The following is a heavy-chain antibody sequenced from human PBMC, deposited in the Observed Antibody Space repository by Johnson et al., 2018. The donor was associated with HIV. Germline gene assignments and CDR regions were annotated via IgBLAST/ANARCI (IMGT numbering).Heavy chain of an antibody. D-gene: IGHD1-26*01. J-gene: IGHJ3*02. V-gene: IGHV3-NL1*01. CDR3: ARSPGYSLLDAFDI. CDR1: GFSFSRNA. CDR2: ISWNSGSI. Sequence: VQLVESGGGVVQPGRSLGLSCTASGFSFSRNAMHWVRQPPGKGLEWVSDISWNSGSIGYADSVKGRFTNSRDNSKNTLDLQMNSLRAEDAAVYYCARSPGYSLLDAFDIWGQGAMVTVTS.